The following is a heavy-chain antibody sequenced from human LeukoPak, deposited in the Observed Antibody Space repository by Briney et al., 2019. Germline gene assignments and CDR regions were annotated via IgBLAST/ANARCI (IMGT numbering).Heavy chain of an antibody. CDR3: ARGPIVGAPNFDY. J-gene: IGHJ4*02. Sequence: GGSLRLSCAASGFTFDDYGMTWVRQAPGKGLEWVSGINWNGGSIGYADSVKGRFTISRDNAKNSLYLQMSSLRAEDTAVYYCARGPIVGAPNFDYWGQGTLVTVSS. CDR1: GFTFDDYG. V-gene: IGHV3-20*04. CDR2: INWNGGSI. D-gene: IGHD1-26*01.